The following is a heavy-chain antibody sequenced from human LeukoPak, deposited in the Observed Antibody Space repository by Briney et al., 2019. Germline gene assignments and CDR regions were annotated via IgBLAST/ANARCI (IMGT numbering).Heavy chain of an antibody. V-gene: IGHV5-51*01. CDR3: ARLAYYGSGPLHGMDV. CDR1: GYSFTSYW. Sequence: ASVKVSCKGSGYSFTSYWIGWVRQMSGKGLEWMGIIYPGDSDTRYSPSFQGQVTISADKSISTAYLQWSSLKASDTAMYYCARLAYYGSGPLHGMDVWGQGTTVTVSS. D-gene: IGHD3-10*01. J-gene: IGHJ6*02. CDR2: IYPGDSDT.